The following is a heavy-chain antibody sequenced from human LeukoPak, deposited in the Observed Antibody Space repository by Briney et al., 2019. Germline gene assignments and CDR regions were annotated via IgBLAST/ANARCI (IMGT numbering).Heavy chain of an antibody. CDR2: ISTSGSYT. D-gene: IGHD5-12*01. J-gene: IGHJ3*02. V-gene: IGHV3-48*03. CDR1: GFTFSTYE. Sequence: GGSLRLSCAASGFTFSTYEINWVRQAPGKGLEWVSYISTSGSYTNYADSVKGRFTISRDNAKDSLYLQMNSLRADDTAMYYCAKEGYSGYYAFDIWGQGTMVTVSS. CDR3: AKEGYSGYYAFDI.